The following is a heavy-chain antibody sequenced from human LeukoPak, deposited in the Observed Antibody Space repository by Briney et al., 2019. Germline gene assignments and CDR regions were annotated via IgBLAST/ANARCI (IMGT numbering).Heavy chain of an antibody. CDR1: DVSISDYY. CDR2: IYHTGDS. V-gene: IGHV4-59*08. Sequence: PSETLSLTCAVSDVSISDYYWSWIRQPPGKGLEWIGYIYHTGDSNQNPSLKGRVTVTLDTPKNQVSLKVTSVTAADTAVYYCARHASASPLDIWGQGTVVTVSS. CDR3: ARHASASPLDI. D-gene: IGHD2-15*01. J-gene: IGHJ4*02.